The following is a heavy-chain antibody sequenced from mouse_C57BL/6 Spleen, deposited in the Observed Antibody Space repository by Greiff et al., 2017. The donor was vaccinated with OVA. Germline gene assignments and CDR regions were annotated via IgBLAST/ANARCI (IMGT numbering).Heavy chain of an antibody. CDR3: ARGGYDGYYGYAMDY. D-gene: IGHD2-3*01. V-gene: IGHV5-16*01. Sequence: EVKLVESAGGLVQPGRSLKLSCTASGFTFSDYYMAWVRQVPEKGLEWVANINYDGSSTYYLDSLKSRFIISRDNAKNILYLQMSSLKSEDTATYYCARGGYDGYYGYAMDYWGQGTSVTVSS. CDR1: GFTFSDYY. CDR2: INYDGSST. J-gene: IGHJ4*01.